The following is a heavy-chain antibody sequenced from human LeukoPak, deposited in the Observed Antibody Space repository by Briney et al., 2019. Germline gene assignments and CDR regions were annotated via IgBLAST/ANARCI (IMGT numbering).Heavy chain of an antibody. V-gene: IGHV3-23*01. J-gene: IGHJ4*02. CDR1: GFTFSSYA. CDR3: AKDDSSGYYCGY. Sequence: GSLRLSCAASGFTFSSYAMSWVRQAPGKGLEWVSAISGSGGSTYYADSVKGRFTISRDNSKNTLYLQMNSLRAEDTAVYYCAKDDSSGYYCGYWGQGTLVTVSS. CDR2: ISGSGGST. D-gene: IGHD3-22*01.